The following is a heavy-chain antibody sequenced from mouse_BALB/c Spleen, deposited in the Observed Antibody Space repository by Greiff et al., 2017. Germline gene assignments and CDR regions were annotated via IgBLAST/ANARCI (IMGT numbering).Heavy chain of an antibody. V-gene: IGHV2-2*02. J-gene: IGHJ2*01. D-gene: IGHD2-14*01. CDR2: IWSGGST. CDR3: ARNYYYRYYFDY. Sequence: VKLMESGPGLVQPSQSLSITCTVSGFSLTSYGVHWVRQSPGKGLEWLGVIWSGGSTDYNAAFISRLSISKDNSKSQVFFKMNSLQANDTAIYYCARNYYYRYYFDYWGQGTTLTVSS. CDR1: GFSLTSYG.